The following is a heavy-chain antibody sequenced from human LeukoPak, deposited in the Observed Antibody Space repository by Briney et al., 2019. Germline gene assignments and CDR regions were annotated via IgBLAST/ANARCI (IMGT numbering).Heavy chain of an antibody. V-gene: IGHV3-48*02. CDR3: ARSNYDSSGYHPRLGY. J-gene: IGHJ4*02. Sequence: PGGSLRLSCAASGFTFSSYSLNWIRQAPEKGLEWVSYISNSGSTIHYADSVKGRFTISRDTAKDSLYLQMNSLRDEDTAVYYCARSNYDSSGYHPRLGYWGQGTLVTVSS. CDR2: ISNSGSTI. CDR1: GFTFSSYS. D-gene: IGHD3-22*01.